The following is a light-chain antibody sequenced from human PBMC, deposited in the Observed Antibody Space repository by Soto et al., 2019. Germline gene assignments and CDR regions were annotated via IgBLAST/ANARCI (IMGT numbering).Light chain of an antibody. Sequence: NFMLTQPHSVSESPGKMVTISCTRSSGNIGSNYVQWYQQRPGSAPTTLIYEDDQRPSGVPDRFSGSIDRSSNSASLTVSGLKTEDEADYYCQSYDSSTPVVFGGGTKLTVL. CDR2: EDD. V-gene: IGLV6-57*04. CDR3: QSYDSSTPVV. J-gene: IGLJ2*01. CDR1: SGNIGSNY.